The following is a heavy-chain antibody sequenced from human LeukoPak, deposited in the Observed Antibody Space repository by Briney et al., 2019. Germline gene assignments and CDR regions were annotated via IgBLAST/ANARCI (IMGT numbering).Heavy chain of an antibody. Sequence: PSETLSLTCAVYGGSFSGYYWSWIRQPPGKGLEWIGEINHSGSTNYNPSLKSRVTISADTSKNQFSLKLSSVTAADTAAYYCARGPPPRITMVRGISWFDPWGQGTLVTVSS. CDR2: INHSGST. CDR3: ARGPPPRITMVRGISWFDP. D-gene: IGHD3-10*01. CDR1: GGSFSGYY. V-gene: IGHV4-34*01. J-gene: IGHJ5*02.